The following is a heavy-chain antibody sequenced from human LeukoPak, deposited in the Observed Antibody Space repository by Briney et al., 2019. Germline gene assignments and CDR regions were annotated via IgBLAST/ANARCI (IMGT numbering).Heavy chain of an antibody. J-gene: IGHJ4*02. CDR3: ARESRCSSTSCYPPRDY. CDR1: GGSISSGDYY. V-gene: IGHV4-30-4*08. CDR2: IYYSGST. Sequence: PSETLSLTCTVSGGSISSGDYYWSWIRQPPGKGLEWIGYIYYSGSTYYNPSLKSRVTISVDTSKNQFFLKLSSVTAADTAVYYCARESRCSSTSCYPPRDYWGQGALVTVSS. D-gene: IGHD2-2*01.